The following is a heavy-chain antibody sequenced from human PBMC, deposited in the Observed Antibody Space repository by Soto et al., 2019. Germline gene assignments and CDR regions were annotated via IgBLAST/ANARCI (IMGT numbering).Heavy chain of an antibody. CDR3: ARQNAYGALDM. J-gene: IGHJ3*02. D-gene: IGHD2-21*01. CDR1: GFSFSAYY. Sequence: EVQLVESGGGLVQPGGSLRLSCAASGFSFSAYYMNWVRQAPGKGLEWVSFIDISSSTIKYVDSAKGRFTISRDNAKNSLHLQMNSLRAEDTAVYYCARQNAYGALDMWGQGTMVTVSS. V-gene: IGHV3-48*01. CDR2: IDISSSTI.